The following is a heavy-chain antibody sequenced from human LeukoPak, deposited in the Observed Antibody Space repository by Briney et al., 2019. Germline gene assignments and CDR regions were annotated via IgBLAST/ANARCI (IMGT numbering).Heavy chain of an antibody. Sequence: GGSLRLSCAASEFTFDNYAMSWVRQAPGQGLEWVANINTDGSTTNYVESVRGRFTISRDNTRNSLSLQMNNLRDEDTAVYYCARNRGGQQFDCWGQGTLLTVSS. D-gene: IGHD3-10*01. J-gene: IGHJ4*02. CDR3: ARNRGGQQFDC. V-gene: IGHV3-7*01. CDR2: INTDGSTT. CDR1: EFTFDNYA.